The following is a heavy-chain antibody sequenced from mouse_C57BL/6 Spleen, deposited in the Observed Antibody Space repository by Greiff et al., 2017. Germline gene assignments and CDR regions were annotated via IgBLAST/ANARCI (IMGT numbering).Heavy chain of an antibody. CDR2: IDPSDSYT. CDR3: ARPPYYYGSSYWYFDV. J-gene: IGHJ1*03. D-gene: IGHD1-1*01. Sequence: VKLQQPGAELVRPGTSVKLSCKASGYTFTSYWMHWVKQRPGQGLEWIGVIDPSDSYTNYNQKFKGKATLTVDTSSSTAYMQLSSLTSEDSAVYYCARPPYYYGSSYWYFDVWGTGTTVTVSS. V-gene: IGHV1-59*01. CDR1: GYTFTSYW.